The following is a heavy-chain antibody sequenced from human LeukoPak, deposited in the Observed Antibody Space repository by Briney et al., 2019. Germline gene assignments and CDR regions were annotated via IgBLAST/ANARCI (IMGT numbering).Heavy chain of an antibody. CDR2: IDKKDKGYAPAT. Sequence: GGSLRLSCAASGFTFSGSAIHWVRQSSGKGLEWVGQIDKKDKGYAPATAYAASVTGRFTISRDNAKNSLYLQLNSLRADDTALYYCARGAPYRDSDDYWGQGTLVTVSS. D-gene: IGHD5-24*01. CDR1: GFTFSGSA. J-gene: IGHJ4*02. CDR3: ARGAPYRDSDDY. V-gene: IGHV3-73*01.